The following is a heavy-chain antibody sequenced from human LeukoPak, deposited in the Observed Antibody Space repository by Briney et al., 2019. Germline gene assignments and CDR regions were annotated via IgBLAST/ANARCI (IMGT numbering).Heavy chain of an antibody. D-gene: IGHD6-13*01. Sequence: SETLSLTCTVSGVSISSYYWTWIRQPPGEGLDWIGYIYYSASPNYNPSLKSRVTISVDTSKTQFSLKLSSVTAADTAVYYCARALQPGVYAFDIWGQGTMVTVSS. J-gene: IGHJ3*02. V-gene: IGHV4-59*01. CDR2: IYYSASP. CDR3: ARALQPGVYAFDI. CDR1: GVSISSYY.